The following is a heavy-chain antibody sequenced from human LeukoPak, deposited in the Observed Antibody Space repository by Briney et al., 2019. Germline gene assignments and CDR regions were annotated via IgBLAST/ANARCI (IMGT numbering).Heavy chain of an antibody. J-gene: IGHJ4*02. CDR3: ARALRTMVRGVPSFDY. CDR1: GGSLSGYY. V-gene: IGHV4-34*01. CDR2: INHSGSA. D-gene: IGHD3-10*01. Sequence: SETLSLTCAVYGGSLSGYYWSWIRQPPGKGLEWIGEINHSGSANYNPSLKSRVTISVDTSKNQFSLKLSSVTAADTAVYYCARALRTMVRGVPSFDYWGQGTLVTVSS.